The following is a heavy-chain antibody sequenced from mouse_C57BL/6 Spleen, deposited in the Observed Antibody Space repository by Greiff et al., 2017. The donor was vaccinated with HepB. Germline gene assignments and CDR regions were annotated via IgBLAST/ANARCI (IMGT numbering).Heavy chain of an antibody. CDR2: ISGGGGNT. CDR1: GFTFSSYT. Sequence: DVMLVESGGGLVKPGGSLKLSCAASGFTFSSYTMSWVRQTPEKRLEWVATISGGGGNTYYPDSVKGRFTISRDNAKNTLYLQMSSLRSEDTALYYCARHENWEAAWFAYWGQGTLVTVSA. D-gene: IGHD4-1*01. J-gene: IGHJ3*01. CDR3: ARHENWEAAWFAY. V-gene: IGHV5-9*01.